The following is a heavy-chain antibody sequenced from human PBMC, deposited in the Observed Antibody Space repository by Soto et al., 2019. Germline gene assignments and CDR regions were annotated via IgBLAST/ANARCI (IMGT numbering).Heavy chain of an antibody. CDR3: TTSFYSDHGMDV. D-gene: IGHD4-17*01. CDR2: IKSRSDGGTK. CDR1: GITFSKAW. Sequence: EVQLVESGGGLVKPGGSLTLSCAASGITFSKAWMNWVRQSPGKGLEWVGRIKSRSDGGTKAYAAPVKGRFSISRDDPNDTLRRHRNRLTTEDSAVYYRTTSFYSDHGMDVWGQGTTVTVSS. J-gene: IGHJ6*02. V-gene: IGHV3-15*01.